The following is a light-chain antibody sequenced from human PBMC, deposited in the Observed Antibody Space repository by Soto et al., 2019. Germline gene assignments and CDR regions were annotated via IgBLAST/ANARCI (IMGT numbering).Light chain of an antibody. Sequence: QSVLTQPPSASGTPGQRVTISCSGSSSNIGSNTVNWYQQLPGTAPKLLISATNQRPSWVPDRFSGSKSGTSASLAISGLQSGDEATYYCAAWSDSLNGWVFGGGTKLTVL. CDR3: AAWSDSLNGWV. V-gene: IGLV1-44*01. CDR1: SSNIGSNT. J-gene: IGLJ3*02. CDR2: ATN.